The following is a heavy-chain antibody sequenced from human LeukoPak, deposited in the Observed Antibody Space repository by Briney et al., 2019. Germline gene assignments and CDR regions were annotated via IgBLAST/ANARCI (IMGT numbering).Heavy chain of an antibody. Sequence: LGESLKISCKGSGYSFTSYWIGWVRQMPGKGLEWMGIIYPGDSDTRYSPSFQGQVTISADKSISTAYLQWSSLKASDTAMYYCARLLGYCSGGSCYFFYFDYWGQGTLVTVSS. V-gene: IGHV5-51*01. CDR1: GYSFTSYW. D-gene: IGHD2-15*01. CDR3: ARLLGYCSGGSCYFFYFDY. J-gene: IGHJ4*02. CDR2: IYPGDSDT.